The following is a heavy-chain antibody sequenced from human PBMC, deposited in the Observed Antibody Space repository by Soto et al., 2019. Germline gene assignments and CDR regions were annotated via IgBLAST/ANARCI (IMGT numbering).Heavy chain of an antibody. CDR1: GYSFTTHW. V-gene: IGHV5-10-1*01. Sequence: GESLKISCQGSGYSFTTHWITWVRQTPGKGLEWMGRIDPSNSYINYSPSFQGHVTISVDRSISTAYLQWSRLEVSDNAIYYCASRLSGPKEEYNAYYFYGLDVWGQGTKVTVSS. J-gene: IGHJ6*02. D-gene: IGHD1-1*01. CDR3: ASRLSGPKEEYNAYYFYGLDV. CDR2: IDPSNSYI.